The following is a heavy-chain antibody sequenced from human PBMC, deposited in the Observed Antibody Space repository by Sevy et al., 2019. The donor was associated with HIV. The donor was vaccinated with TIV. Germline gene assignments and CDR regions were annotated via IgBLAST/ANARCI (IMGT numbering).Heavy chain of an antibody. V-gene: IGHV4-39*01. CDR3: ARRRGIAAAGTVLDY. CDR1: GGSISSSSYY. CDR2: IYYSGST. J-gene: IGHJ4*02. D-gene: IGHD6-13*01. Sequence: SETLSLTCTVSGGSISSSSYYWGWIRQPPGKGLEWIGSIYYSGSTYYNPSLKSRVTLSVDTSKNQFSLRLSSVTAADTAVYYCARRRGIAAAGTVLDYWGQGTLVTVSS.